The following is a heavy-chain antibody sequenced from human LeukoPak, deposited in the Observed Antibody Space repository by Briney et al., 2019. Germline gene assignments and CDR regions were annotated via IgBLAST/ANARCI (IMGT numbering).Heavy chain of an antibody. D-gene: IGHD3-10*01. J-gene: IGHJ4*02. CDR2: IYHSGST. CDR1: GYSISSGYY. CDR3: ARDKRFTMVRGVISTFDY. V-gene: IGHV4-38-2*02. Sequence: SETLSLTCTVSGYSISSGYYWGWIRQPPGKGLEWIGSIYHSGSTYYNPSLKSRVTISVDTSKNQFSLKLSSVTAADTAVYYCARDKRFTMVRGVISTFDYWGQGTLVTVSS.